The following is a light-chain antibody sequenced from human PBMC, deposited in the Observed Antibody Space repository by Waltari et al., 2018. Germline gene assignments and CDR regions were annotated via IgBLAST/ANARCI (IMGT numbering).Light chain of an antibody. CDR2: WAS. CDR3: QQYYRSRT. CDR1: QKIFYSSNNKNY. J-gene: IGKJ1*01. V-gene: IGKV4-1*01. Sequence: QKIFYSSNNKNYLAWYQHKPGQPPKLLIYWASTRESGVPDLFSGSGSGTDFTLTISSLQAEDVAVYYCQQYYRSRTFGQGTKVEIK.